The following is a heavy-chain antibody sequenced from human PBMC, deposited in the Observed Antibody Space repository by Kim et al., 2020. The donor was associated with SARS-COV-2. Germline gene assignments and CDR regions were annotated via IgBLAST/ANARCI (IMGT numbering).Heavy chain of an antibody. CDR3: ARDGYNSGWDFDY. Sequence: ASVKVSCKASGYTFTGYAIHWVRQAPGQRLEWMGWINTGNGNTKYAQNFQGRVTITRDTSANTAYMELSSLRSEDTAVFYCARDGYNSGWDFDYWGQGTL. CDR1: GYTFTGYA. CDR2: INTGNGNT. V-gene: IGHV1-3*04. D-gene: IGHD6-19*01. J-gene: IGHJ4*02.